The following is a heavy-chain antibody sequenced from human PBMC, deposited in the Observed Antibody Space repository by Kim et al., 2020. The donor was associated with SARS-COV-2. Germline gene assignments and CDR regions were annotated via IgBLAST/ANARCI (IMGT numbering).Heavy chain of an antibody. J-gene: IGHJ4*02. Sequence: NTASSQRFQARVTFTRDTSASTAYMELSSLKSEDTAVYYCARHNSGSAGGYWGQGTLVTVSS. CDR2: NT. D-gene: IGHD3-10*01. V-gene: IGHV1-3*01. CDR3: ARHNSGSAGGY.